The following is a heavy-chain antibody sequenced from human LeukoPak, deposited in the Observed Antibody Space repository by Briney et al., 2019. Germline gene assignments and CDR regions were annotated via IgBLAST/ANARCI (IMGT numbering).Heavy chain of an antibody. D-gene: IGHD4-17*01. CDR1: GGSISSGSYY. Sequence: PSQTLSLTCTVSGGSISSGSYYWSWIRQPAGKGLEWIGRIYTSGSTNYNPSLKSRVTISVDTSKNQFSLKLSSVTAADTAVYYCARSEGDYGGRQGDYWGQGTLVTVSS. V-gene: IGHV4-61*02. CDR3: ARSEGDYGGRQGDY. CDR2: IYTSGST. J-gene: IGHJ4*02.